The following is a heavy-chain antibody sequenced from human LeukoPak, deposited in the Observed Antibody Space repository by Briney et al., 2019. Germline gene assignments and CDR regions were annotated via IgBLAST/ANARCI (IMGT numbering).Heavy chain of an antibody. V-gene: IGHV1-2*02. CDR1: GYTFTRYY. CDR2: INPNSGGT. Sequence: ASVKVSCKASGYTFTRYYMHWVRQAPGQGLEWMGWINPNSGGTNYVQKFQGRVTMTRDTSISTAYMELSRPRSDDPAVYYCASGSSGWYGEGNYYYYYMDVWGKGTTVTVSS. J-gene: IGHJ6*03. D-gene: IGHD6-19*01. CDR3: ASGSSGWYGEGNYYYYYMDV.